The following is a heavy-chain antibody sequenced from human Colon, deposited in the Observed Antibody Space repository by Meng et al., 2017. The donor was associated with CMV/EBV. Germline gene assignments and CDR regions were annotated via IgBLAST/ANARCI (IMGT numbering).Heavy chain of an antibody. CDR2: INPYSGDP. J-gene: IGHJ4*02. D-gene: IGHD3-3*01. CDR1: GYTFTGYL. Sequence: GVGIGEPGASWKVSCKASGYTFTGYLIHWVRQAPGQGLEWMGWINPYSGDPIYAQKFEVGVTMTRDASITTAYLELSSLKSDDTAVYYCGTFGADFDYWGQGTLVTVSS. V-gene: IGHV1-2*02. CDR3: GTFGADFDY.